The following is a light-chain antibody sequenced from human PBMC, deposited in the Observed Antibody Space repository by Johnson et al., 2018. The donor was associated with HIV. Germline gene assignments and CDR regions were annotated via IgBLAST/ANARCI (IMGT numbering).Light chain of an antibody. Sequence: SVLTQPPSMSAAPGQKVTISCSASSSNIGNNYVSWYQQLPGTAPKLLIYENNKRPSGVPDRFSGSKSGTSATLDITGLQSGDEADYYCGTWDASLSVNVFGPGTKVTVL. J-gene: IGLJ1*01. CDR1: SSNIGNNY. V-gene: IGLV1-51*02. CDR3: GTWDASLSVNV. CDR2: ENN.